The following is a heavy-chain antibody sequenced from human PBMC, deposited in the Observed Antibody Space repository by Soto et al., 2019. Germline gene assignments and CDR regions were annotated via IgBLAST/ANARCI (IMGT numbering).Heavy chain of an antibody. J-gene: IGHJ5*01. V-gene: IGHV3-7*03. Sequence: EVQLVESGGGLVQPGGSLRLSCVASGFTFSNYWMGWVRQAPGKGLEWVANMKQDGSEKYYLDSVKGRFTISRDNAKNSLFLQMNSLRAEDTAIYYCAKDRLGWDFAPGATLDDSWGQGTLVTVSS. CDR1: GFTFSNYW. D-gene: IGHD3-16*01. CDR2: MKQDGSEK. CDR3: AKDRLGWDFAPGATLDDS.